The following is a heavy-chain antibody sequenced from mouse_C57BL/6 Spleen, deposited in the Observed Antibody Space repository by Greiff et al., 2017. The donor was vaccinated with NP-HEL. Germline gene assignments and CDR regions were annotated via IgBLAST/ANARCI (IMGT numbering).Heavy chain of an antibody. CDR1: GYTFTSYW. J-gene: IGHJ2*01. Sequence: QVQLQQPGAELVKPGASVKLSCKASGYTFTSYWMHWVKQRPGQGLEWIGMIHPNSGSTNYNEKFKSKATLTVDKSSSTAYMQLSSLTSEDSAVYYCAVIATVEVVESYWGQGTTLTVSS. V-gene: IGHV1-64*01. D-gene: IGHD1-1*01. CDR2: IHPNSGST. CDR3: AVIATVEVVESY.